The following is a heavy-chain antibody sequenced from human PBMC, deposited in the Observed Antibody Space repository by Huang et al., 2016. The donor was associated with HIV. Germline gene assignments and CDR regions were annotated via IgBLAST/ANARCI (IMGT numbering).Heavy chain of an antibody. CDR1: GGSFTGNY. Sequence: QMQLQQRGAGLLKPSETLSLTCGVSGGSFTGNYLTWIRQAPGKGLEWIGEVNDSGATNYNPSLNGRVTISLDKSNRELSLNLRAVTAAYTAVYYCARQWTILEWLLGLDVWGQRTTVIVSS. V-gene: IGHV4-34*02. J-gene: IGHJ6*02. CDR2: VNDSGAT. CDR3: ARQWTILEWLLGLDV. D-gene: IGHD3-3*01.